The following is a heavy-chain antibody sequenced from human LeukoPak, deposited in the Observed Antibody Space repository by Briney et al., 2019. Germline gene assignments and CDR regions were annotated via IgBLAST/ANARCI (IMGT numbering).Heavy chain of an antibody. CDR1: GITFSNAW. D-gene: IGHD6-19*01. Sequence: GGSLRLSCAACGITFSNAWMTWVRQAPGKGLEWVGRIYRGTNGETTDYGAPVKGRFTMSRDYSTNTLYLQMNSLKTEDTAVYYCITYGSGSCPVWGQGTLVAVSS. CDR2: IYRGTNGETT. J-gene: IGHJ4*02. CDR3: ITYGSGSCPV. V-gene: IGHV3-15*01.